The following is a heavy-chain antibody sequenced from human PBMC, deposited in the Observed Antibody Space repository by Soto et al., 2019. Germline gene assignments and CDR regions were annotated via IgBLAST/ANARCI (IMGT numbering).Heavy chain of an antibody. V-gene: IGHV3-48*03. CDR2: VSGTSTTI. CDR3: ARDLRLGNYYYGMDV. CDR1: GLTFNSSQ. J-gene: IGHJ6*02. Sequence: GSLRLSCVASGLTFNSSQMNWVRQAPGKGLEWVSYVSGTSTTIYYADSVKGRFTISRDNAKNSLYLQMNSLRAEDTAVYYCARDLRLGNYYYGMDVWGQGTTVTVSS. D-gene: IGHD3-10*01.